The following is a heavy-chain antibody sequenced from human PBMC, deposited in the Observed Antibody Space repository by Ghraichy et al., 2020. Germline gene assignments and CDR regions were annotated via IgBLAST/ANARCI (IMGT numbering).Heavy chain of an antibody. Sequence: GGSLRLSCVASGVTVSNNLMTWVRQAPGKGLEWVSTIYTGGTTYYADSVKGRFTLSRDDSKNTLHLQMNSLRAEDTAVYYCVVYYNSRGYPPGALDMWGQGTMVTVSS. CDR3: VVYYNSRGYPPGALDM. V-gene: IGHV3-53*01. CDR2: IYTGGTT. CDR1: GVTVSNNL. D-gene: IGHD3-22*01. J-gene: IGHJ3*02.